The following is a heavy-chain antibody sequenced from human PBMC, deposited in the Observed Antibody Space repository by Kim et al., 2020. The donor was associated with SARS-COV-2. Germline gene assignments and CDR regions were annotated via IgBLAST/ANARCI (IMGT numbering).Heavy chain of an antibody. CDR2: ISIGNDNT. CDR1: GYTFINYV. CDR3: ARGSGWAFDY. J-gene: IGHJ4*02. D-gene: IGHD6-19*01. Sequence: ASVKVSCKASGYTFINYVMHWVHQAPGQRPEWMGLISIGNDNTKFSQKFQGRVTITRDTSASTAYMELTSLRSEDTAIYYCARGSGWAFDYWGQGTLVTVAS. V-gene: IGHV1-3*04.